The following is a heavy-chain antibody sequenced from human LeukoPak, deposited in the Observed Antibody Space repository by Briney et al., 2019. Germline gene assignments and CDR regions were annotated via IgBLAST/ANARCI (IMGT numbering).Heavy chain of an antibody. Sequence: GASVKVSCKASGYTFTGYYIHWVRQAPGQGLGWMGWINPNSGGPNYAQKFQGRVTMTRDTSISTAYMEMSRLRSDDTAVYYCARDVSAGGTNWFDPWGQGTLVTVSS. CDR2: INPNSGGP. D-gene: IGHD3-16*01. CDR1: GYTFTGYY. CDR3: ARDVSAGGTNWFDP. J-gene: IGHJ5*02. V-gene: IGHV1-2*02.